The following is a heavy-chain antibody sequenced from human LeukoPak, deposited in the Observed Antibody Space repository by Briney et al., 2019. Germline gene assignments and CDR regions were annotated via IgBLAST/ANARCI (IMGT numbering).Heavy chain of an antibody. J-gene: IGHJ4*02. CDR2: ISVTTDST. D-gene: IGHD1-7*01. CDR1: GFTFSSYA. Sequence: GRSLRLSCAASGFTFSSYAMSWVRPAPGKGLEWVSSISVTTDSTYDAASVKGRFTVSRDDSKTTLYLQMNGLRAEDTAVYYCAKQDWSNWNYPIDYWGQGTLVTVSS. CDR3: AKQDWSNWNYPIDY. V-gene: IGHV3-23*01.